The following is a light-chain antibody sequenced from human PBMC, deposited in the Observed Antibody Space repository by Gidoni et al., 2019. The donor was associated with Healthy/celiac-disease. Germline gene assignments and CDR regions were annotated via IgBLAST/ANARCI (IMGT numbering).Light chain of an antibody. CDR3: QQRSNWRFT. J-gene: IGKJ3*01. Sequence: DIVLPQSPATLSLSPGERATLSCRASQSVSSYLAWYQQKPGQAPRLLIYDASNRATGIPARFSGSGSGTDFTLTISSLEPEDFAVYYCQQRSNWRFTFGPGTKVDIK. CDR2: DAS. CDR1: QSVSSY. V-gene: IGKV3-11*01.